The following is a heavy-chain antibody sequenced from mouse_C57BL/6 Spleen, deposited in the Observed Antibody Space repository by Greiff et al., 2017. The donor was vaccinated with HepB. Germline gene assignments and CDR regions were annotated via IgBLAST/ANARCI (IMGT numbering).Heavy chain of an antibody. CDR3: ARCRDYAMDY. D-gene: IGHD6-1*01. J-gene: IGHJ4*01. Sequence: EVKLVESGGGLVQPGGSLSLSCAASGFTFTDYYMSWVRQPPGKALEWLGFIRNKANGYTTEYSASVKGRFTISRDNSQSILYLQMNALRAEDSASYYCARCRDYAMDYWGQGTSVTVSS. CDR1: GFTFTDYY. V-gene: IGHV7-3*01. CDR2: IRNKANGYTT.